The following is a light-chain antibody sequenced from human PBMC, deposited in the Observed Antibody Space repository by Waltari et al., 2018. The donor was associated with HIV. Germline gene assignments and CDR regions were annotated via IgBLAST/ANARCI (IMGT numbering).Light chain of an antibody. CDR3: QVWDSSSDHVL. J-gene: IGLJ2*01. CDR2: YDS. V-gene: IGLV3-21*04. CDR1: NIERQS. Sequence: SSVLPQPPPVSVAPGKTAMITSRGNNIERQSAHGYQQNAGQAPMLLIYYDSDRRSGIPERVSGSNSGNTTTLTISRVGDGDEADYYCQVWDSSSDHVLFGGGTKLTVL.